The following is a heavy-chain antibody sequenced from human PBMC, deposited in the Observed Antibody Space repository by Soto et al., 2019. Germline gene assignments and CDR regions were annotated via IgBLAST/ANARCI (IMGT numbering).Heavy chain of an antibody. Sequence: QVQLVQSGAEVKKPGSSVKVSCKASGGTFSSYAISWVRQAPGHGLEWMGGIIPIFGTATYAQKFQGRVTMTADESRSSAYMELSSMRSEDTAVYYCASASGYYYGMDVWGQGTTVTVSS. CDR1: GGTFSSYA. V-gene: IGHV1-69*12. J-gene: IGHJ6*02. D-gene: IGHD3-10*01. CDR2: IIPIFGTA. CDR3: ASASGYYYGMDV.